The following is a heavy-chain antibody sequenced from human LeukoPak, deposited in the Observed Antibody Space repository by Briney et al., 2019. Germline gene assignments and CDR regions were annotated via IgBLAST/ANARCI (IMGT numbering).Heavy chain of an antibody. D-gene: IGHD1-1*01. CDR1: GFTLRNFG. Sequence: GGSLRLSCAAPGFTLRNFGVHWVRQAPGKGLEWVAFIRYGGSNEYYADSVKGRFTISRDDSKNTLYLEMNTLRTGNTAVYYCAKDEGGAGTPIMRDWGQGTLVPVFS. CDR3: AKDEGGAGTPIMRD. J-gene: IGHJ4*02. V-gene: IGHV3-30*02. CDR2: IRYGGSNE.